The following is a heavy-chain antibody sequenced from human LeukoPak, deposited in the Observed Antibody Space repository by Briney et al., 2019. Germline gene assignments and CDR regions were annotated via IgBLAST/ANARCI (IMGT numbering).Heavy chain of an antibody. CDR1: GGSFSGYY. Sequence: SETLSLTCAVYGGSFSGYYWSWIRQPPGEGLEWIGEINHSGSTNYNPSLKSRVTISVDTSKNQFSLKLSSVTAADTAVYYCASALITMVRGVIIPVFFDYWGQGTLVTVSS. CDR2: INHSGST. V-gene: IGHV4-34*01. CDR3: ASALITMVRGVIIPVFFDY. J-gene: IGHJ4*02. D-gene: IGHD3-10*01.